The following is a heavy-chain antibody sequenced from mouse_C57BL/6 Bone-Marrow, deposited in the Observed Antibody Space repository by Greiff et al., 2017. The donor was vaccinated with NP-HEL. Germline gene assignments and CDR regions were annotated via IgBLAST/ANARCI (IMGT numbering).Heavy chain of an antibody. Sequence: QVQLKESGAELARPGASVKLSCKASGYTFTSYGISWVKQRTGQGLEWIGEIYPRSGNTCYNEKFKGKATLTADKSSSTAYMELRSLTSEDSAVYFCARDDGYYSWFAYWGQGTLVTVSA. CDR2: IYPRSGNT. J-gene: IGHJ3*01. CDR3: ARDDGYYSWFAY. V-gene: IGHV1-81*01. D-gene: IGHD2-3*01. CDR1: GYTFTSYG.